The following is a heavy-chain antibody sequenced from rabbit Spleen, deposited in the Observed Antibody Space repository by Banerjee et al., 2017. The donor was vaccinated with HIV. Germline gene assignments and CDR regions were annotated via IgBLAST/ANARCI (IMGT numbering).Heavy chain of an antibody. J-gene: IGHJ4*01. CDR1: GFSFSSSYD. D-gene: IGHD5-1*01. CDR3: ARDDGSYDFNL. Sequence: QEQLEESGGGLVKPGASLTLTCTASGFSFSSSYDMSWVRQAPGKGLEWIGFIYTGNGKNYYASGAKGRFTISKTSSTTVTLQLTSLTAADTATYFCARDDGSYDFNLWGPGTLVTVS. V-gene: IGHV1S45*01. CDR2: IYTGNGKN.